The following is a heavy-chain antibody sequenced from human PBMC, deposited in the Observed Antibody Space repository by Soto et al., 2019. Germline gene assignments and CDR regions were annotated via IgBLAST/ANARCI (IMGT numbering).Heavy chain of an antibody. CDR1: GFTFSSYG. D-gene: IGHD6-13*01. CDR3: ARDPGYSSSWYRSRKWYFDY. J-gene: IGHJ4*02. CDR2: IWYDGSNK. V-gene: IGHV3-33*01. Sequence: GGSLRLSCAASGFTFSSYGMHWVRQAPGKGLEWVAVIWYDGSNKYYADSVKGRFTISRDNSKNTLYLQMNSLRAEDTAVYYCARDPGYSSSWYRSRKWYFDYWGQGTLVTVSS.